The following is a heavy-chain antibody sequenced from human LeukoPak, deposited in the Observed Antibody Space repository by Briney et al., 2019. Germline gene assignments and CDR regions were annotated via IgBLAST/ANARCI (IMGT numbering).Heavy chain of an antibody. D-gene: IGHD3-22*01. V-gene: IGHV1-18*01. CDR2: ISAYNGNT. J-gene: IGHJ6*02. CDR3: ARDVTYYDTPIPYYYYGMDV. Sequence: ASVKVSCKASGYTFTSYGISRVRQAPGQGLEWMGWISAYNGNTNYAQKLQGRVTMTTDTSTSTAYMELRSLRSDDTAVYYCARDVTYYDTPIPYYYYGMDVWGQGTTVTVSS. CDR1: GYTFTSYG.